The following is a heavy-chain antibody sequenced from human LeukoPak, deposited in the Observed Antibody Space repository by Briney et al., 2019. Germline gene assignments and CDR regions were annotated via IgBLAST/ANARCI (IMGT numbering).Heavy chain of an antibody. CDR1: GFTFSSYG. CDR2: IWYDGSNK. CDR3: ARDLGSYSSSWYGVYYYGIDV. D-gene: IGHD6-13*01. Sequence: GGSLRLSCAASGFTFSSYGMHWVRQAPGKGLEGVAVIWYDGSNKYYADSVKGRFTISRDNSKNTLYLQMNSLRAEDTAVYYCARDLGSYSSSWYGVYYYGIDVWGKGTTVTVSS. J-gene: IGHJ6*04. V-gene: IGHV3-33*01.